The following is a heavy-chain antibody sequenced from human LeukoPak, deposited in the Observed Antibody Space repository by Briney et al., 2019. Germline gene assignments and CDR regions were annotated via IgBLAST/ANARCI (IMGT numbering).Heavy chain of an antibody. V-gene: IGHV3-21*04. Sequence: GGSLRLSCEASGFTFSSYSMKWVRQAPGKGLEWVSSISSSSSYLYYADSVKGRFTISRDNAKNSLYLQMNSLRAEDTAVYYCAKGGPGGYSYGKFDYWGQGTLVTVSS. CDR3: AKGGPGGYSYGKFDY. D-gene: IGHD5-18*01. CDR1: GFTFSSYS. CDR2: ISSSSSYL. J-gene: IGHJ4*02.